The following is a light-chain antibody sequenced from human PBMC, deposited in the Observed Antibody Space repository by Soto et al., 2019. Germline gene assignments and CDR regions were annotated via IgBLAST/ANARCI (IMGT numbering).Light chain of an antibody. V-gene: IGLV1-40*01. CDR2: GNS. J-gene: IGLJ2*01. CDR3: QSYDILSDVL. Sequence: QSVLTQPPSVSGAPGQRVTISCTGSSSNIGAGYDVHWYQQLPGTAPKLLIYGNSNRPSGVPDRFSGSKSGTSASLAITGLQAEDEADYYCQSYDILSDVLFGGGTKLTVL. CDR1: SSNIGAGYD.